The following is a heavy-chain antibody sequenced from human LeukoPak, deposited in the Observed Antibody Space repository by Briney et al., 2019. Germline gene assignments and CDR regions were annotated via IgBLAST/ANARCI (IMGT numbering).Heavy chain of an antibody. V-gene: IGHV3-74*01. D-gene: IGHD3-3*01. CDR3: AREPQQFLEWLFDASPDYYYYMDV. Sequence: GGSLRLSCAASGFGFSRYWMHWVRQAPGTGLTWVSRIYRDGSTTDYADSVKGRFSISRDNSKNSFYLQMNSLRVEDTAVYYCAREPQQFLEWLFDASPDYYYYMDVWGKGTTVTVSS. CDR1: GFGFSRYW. J-gene: IGHJ6*03. CDR2: IYRDGSTT.